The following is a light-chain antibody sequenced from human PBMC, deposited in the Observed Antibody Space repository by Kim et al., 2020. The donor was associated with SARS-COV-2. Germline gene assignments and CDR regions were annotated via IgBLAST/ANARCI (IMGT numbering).Light chain of an antibody. Sequence: SITLSCTGTSSDVGGYKYVSWYHQHPGKAPKLVIYEVSNRPSGVSNRFSGSKSGNTASLTISGLQAEDEADYYCSSYIRGSTNYVFGTGTKVTRP. CDR3: SSYIRGSTNYV. J-gene: IGLJ1*01. CDR1: SSDVGGYKY. CDR2: EVS. V-gene: IGLV2-14*01.